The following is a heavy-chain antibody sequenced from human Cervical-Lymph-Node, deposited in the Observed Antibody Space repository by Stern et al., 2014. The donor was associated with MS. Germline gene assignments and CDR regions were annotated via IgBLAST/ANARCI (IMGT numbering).Heavy chain of an antibody. V-gene: IGHV4-59*08. D-gene: IGHD2-21*02. CDR1: GGSISNYY. CDR3: ARHGDTSFVY. Sequence: QVQLQQSGPGLVQPSETLSLTCTVSGGSISNYYWSWIRQPPGKGLEWIGYIYYIGTTNYNPSLKSRVTISVDTSKNQFSLRLSSVSVVDTAVYYCARHGDTSFVYWGQGTLVTISS. CDR2: IYYIGTT. J-gene: IGHJ4*02.